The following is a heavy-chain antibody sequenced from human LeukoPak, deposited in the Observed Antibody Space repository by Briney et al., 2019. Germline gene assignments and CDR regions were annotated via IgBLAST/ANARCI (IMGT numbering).Heavy chain of an antibody. V-gene: IGHV4-59*08. Sequence: SETLSLTCTVSSGSISGHYWSWVRQSPGMGLEWIAYIYYNGVTKFNPSLKSRVTISVDTPKNQFSLKLTSVTAADTAVYYCARHAQSPYSGSFDYWGQGTLVTVSS. CDR2: IYYNGVT. D-gene: IGHD1-26*01. CDR1: SGSISGHY. J-gene: IGHJ4*02. CDR3: ARHAQSPYSGSFDY.